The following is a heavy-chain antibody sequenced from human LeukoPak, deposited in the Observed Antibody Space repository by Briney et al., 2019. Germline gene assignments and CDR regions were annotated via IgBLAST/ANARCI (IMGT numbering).Heavy chain of an antibody. D-gene: IGHD6-19*01. CDR3: AKGGGWYWDHNWFDP. CDR2: ISGSGGST. V-gene: IGHV3-23*01. J-gene: IGHJ5*02. Sequence: GGSLRLSCAASGFTFSSYAMSWVRQAPGKGLEWVSAISGSGGSTYSADSVKGRFTISRDNSKNTLYLQMNSLRAEDTAVYYCAKGGGWYWDHNWFDPWGQGTLVTVSS. CDR1: GFTFSSYA.